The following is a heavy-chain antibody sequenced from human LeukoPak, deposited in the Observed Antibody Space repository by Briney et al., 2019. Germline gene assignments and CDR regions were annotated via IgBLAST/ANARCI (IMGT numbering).Heavy chain of an antibody. CDR1: GFTFSKAW. J-gene: IGHJ6*04. V-gene: IGHV3-7*03. Sequence: GGSLRLSCAASGFTFSKAWLTWVRQAPGKGLEWVANIKQDGSEKYFVDSVKGRFIISRDNAKNSLYLQMNSLRAEDTAVYYCARISTYYDILTGYPLYGMDVWGKGTTVTVSS. CDR2: IKQDGSEK. D-gene: IGHD3-9*01. CDR3: ARISTYYDILTGYPLYGMDV.